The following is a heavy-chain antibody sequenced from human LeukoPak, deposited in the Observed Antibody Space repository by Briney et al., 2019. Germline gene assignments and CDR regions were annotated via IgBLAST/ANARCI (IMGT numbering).Heavy chain of an antibody. CDR3: ARDMCTSCHTKVANWFDP. D-gene: IGHD2-2*02. Sequence: GASVKVSCKASGYTFTGYYMHWVRQAPGQGLEWMGWINPNSGGTNYAQKFQGRVTMTRDTSIITAYMELSRLRSDDTAVYYCARDMCTSCHTKVANWFDPWGQGTLVTVSS. V-gene: IGHV1-2*02. CDR1: GYTFTGYY. J-gene: IGHJ5*02. CDR2: INPNSGGT.